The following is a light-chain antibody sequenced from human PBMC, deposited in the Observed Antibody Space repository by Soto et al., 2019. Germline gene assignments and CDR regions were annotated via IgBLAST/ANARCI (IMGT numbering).Light chain of an antibody. CDR1: QSVLYSSNNKNY. CDR2: WAS. Sequence: DIVMTQGPDSLAVSLGERATINCKSSQSVLYSSNNKNYLAWYQQKPGQPPKLLIYWASTRESGVPDRFSGSGSGTDFTLTISSLQAEDVAVYYCQQYYSTLSWTFGQGTKVDIK. J-gene: IGKJ1*01. V-gene: IGKV4-1*01. CDR3: QQYYSTLSWT.